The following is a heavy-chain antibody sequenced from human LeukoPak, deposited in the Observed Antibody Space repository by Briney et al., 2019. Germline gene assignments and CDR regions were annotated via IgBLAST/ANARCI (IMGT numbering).Heavy chain of an antibody. CDR3: AKDLPQQLVRYYFDY. V-gene: IGHV3-30*18. Sequence: GGSLRLSCAASGFTFSSYGTHWVRQAPGKGLEWVAVIPYDGSNKYYADSVKGRFTISRDNSKNTLYLQMNSLRAEDTAVYYCAKDLPQQLVRYYFDYWGQGTLVTVSS. J-gene: IGHJ4*02. CDR2: IPYDGSNK. D-gene: IGHD6-13*01. CDR1: GFTFSSYG.